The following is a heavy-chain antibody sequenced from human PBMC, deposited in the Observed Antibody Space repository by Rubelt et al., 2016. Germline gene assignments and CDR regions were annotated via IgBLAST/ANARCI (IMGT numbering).Heavy chain of an antibody. CDR1: GFTFSSYA. D-gene: IGHD3-9*01. V-gene: IGHV3-23*01. Sequence: GGSLRLSCAASGFTFSSYAMSWVRQAPGKGLEWVLAISGSGGSTYYADSVKGRFTISRDNSKNTLYLQMNSLRAEDTAVYYCARGYYDILTGYSRELDYWGQGTLVTVSS. J-gene: IGHJ4*02. CDR3: ARGYYDILTGYSRELDY. CDR2: ISGSGGST.